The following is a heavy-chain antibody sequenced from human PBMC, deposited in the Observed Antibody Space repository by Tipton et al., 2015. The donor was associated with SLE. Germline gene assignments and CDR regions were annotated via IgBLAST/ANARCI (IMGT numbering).Heavy chain of an antibody. CDR2: IYYSGST. Sequence: TLSLTCTVSGASVSSFCWNWIRQPPGKGLEWIGYIYYSGSTNYSPSLKSPLTISIDMSKNQFSLKLTSVTAADTAVYYCARSLDAAALFDYWVQGALVTVSS. V-gene: IGHV4-59*08. CDR1: GASVSSFC. CDR3: ARSLDAAALFDY. J-gene: IGHJ4*02. D-gene: IGHD2-2*01.